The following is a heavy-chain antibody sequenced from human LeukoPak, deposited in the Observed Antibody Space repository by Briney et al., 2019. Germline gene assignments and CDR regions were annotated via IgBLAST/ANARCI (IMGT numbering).Heavy chain of an antibody. CDR3: ARGTRSWDY. V-gene: IGHV4-59*01. CDR1: GGSISSYY. D-gene: IGHD6-13*01. CDR2: IYYNWST. J-gene: IGHJ4*02. Sequence: SETLSLTCTVSGGSISSYYWSWIRQPPGKGLGWIGYIYYNWSTNYNPSLQSRVTISVATSKNQFSLKLSCVNDADTDVYYCARGTRSWDYWGQGTLVTVSS.